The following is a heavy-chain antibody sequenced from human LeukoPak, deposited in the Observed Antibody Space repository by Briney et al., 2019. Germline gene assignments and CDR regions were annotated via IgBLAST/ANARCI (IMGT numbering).Heavy chain of an antibody. CDR2: IYYSGST. J-gene: IGHJ5*02. Sequence: PSETLSLTCTVSGGSISSYYWSWIRQPPGKGLEWIGYIYYSGSTNYNPSLKSRVTISVDTSKNQFSLKLNSVTAADTAVYYCARGGYSSGHLWLDPWGQGTLVTVSS. V-gene: IGHV4-59*01. CDR3: ARGGYSSGHLWLDP. CDR1: GGSISSYY. D-gene: IGHD6-19*01.